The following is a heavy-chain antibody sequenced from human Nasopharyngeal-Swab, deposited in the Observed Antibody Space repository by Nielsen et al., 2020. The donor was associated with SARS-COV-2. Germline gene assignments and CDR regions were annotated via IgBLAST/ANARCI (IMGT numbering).Heavy chain of an antibody. J-gene: IGHJ4*02. Sequence: GESLKISCAASGFTFSSYWMNWVRQAPGKGLEWVANIKQDGSEKPYVDSVRGRFTISRDNAKNSVYLQMNSLRVEDTAIYYCVKSNFLDYWGQGAQVTVSS. CDR3: VKSNFLDY. CDR1: GFTFSSYW. V-gene: IGHV3-7*05. CDR2: IKQDGSEK. D-gene: IGHD3-3*01.